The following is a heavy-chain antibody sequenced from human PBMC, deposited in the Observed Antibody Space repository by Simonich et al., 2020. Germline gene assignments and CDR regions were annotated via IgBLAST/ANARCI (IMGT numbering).Heavy chain of an antibody. V-gene: IGHV3-21*01. CDR2: ISSSSSYI. CDR3: AGGVYCSSTSCSTYYYYGMDV. CDR1: GFTFSSYS. Sequence: EVQLVESGGGLVKPGGSLRLSCAASGFTFSSYSMNWVRQAPGKGLEWVSSISSSSSYIYYADSGKGRFTISRDNAKNSLYLQMNSLRAEDTAVDYCAGGVYCSSTSCSTYYYYGMDVWGQGTTVTVSS. D-gene: IGHD2-2*01. J-gene: IGHJ6*02.